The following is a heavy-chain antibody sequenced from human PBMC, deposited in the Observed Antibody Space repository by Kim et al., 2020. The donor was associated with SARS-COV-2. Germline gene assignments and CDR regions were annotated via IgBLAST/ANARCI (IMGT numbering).Heavy chain of an antibody. Sequence: DSVKGRFTISRDNAKNSLYLQMNSLRAEDTAVYYCARGAGATVTTTTFDYWGQGTLVTVSS. J-gene: IGHJ4*02. V-gene: IGHV3-21*01. D-gene: IGHD4-17*01. CDR3: ARGAGATVTTTTFDY.